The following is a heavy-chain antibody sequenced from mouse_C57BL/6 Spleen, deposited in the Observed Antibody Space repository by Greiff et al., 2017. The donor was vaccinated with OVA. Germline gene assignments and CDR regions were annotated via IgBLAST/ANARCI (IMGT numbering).Heavy chain of an antibody. CDR3: ARWGDAMDY. CDR1: GYTFTSYW. V-gene: IGHV1-69*01. CDR2: IDPSASYT. Sequence: QVQLQQPGAELVMPGASVKLSCKASGYTFTSYWMHWVKQRPGQGLEWIGEIDPSASYTNYNQKFKGKSTLTVDKSSSTAYMQLSSLTSEDSAVYYCARWGDAMDYWGQGTSVTVSS. J-gene: IGHJ4*01.